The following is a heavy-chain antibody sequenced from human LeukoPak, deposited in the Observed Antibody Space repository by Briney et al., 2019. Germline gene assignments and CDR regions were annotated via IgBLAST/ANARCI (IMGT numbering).Heavy chain of an antibody. Sequence: GRSLRLSCAASGFTFSNYGMHWVRQAPGKGLEWVAVISYDGSNKYYADSVKGRFIISRDNSKNTLYLQMNSLRPEDTAVYYCANAHRRYYDSSGYHEDSFDIWGQGTMVTVSS. CDR2: ISYDGSNK. D-gene: IGHD3-22*01. CDR3: ANAHRRYYDSSGYHEDSFDI. CDR1: GFTFSNYG. J-gene: IGHJ3*02. V-gene: IGHV3-30*18.